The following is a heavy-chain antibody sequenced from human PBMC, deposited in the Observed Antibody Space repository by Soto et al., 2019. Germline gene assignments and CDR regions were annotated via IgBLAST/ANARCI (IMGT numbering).Heavy chain of an antibody. Sequence: GESLKISCQASGYGFSSSWIAWVRQSPGKGLEWMGIVYPGDSETRYSPSFRGQVTFSADTSTNTAFLQWSRLKASDSGVYYCGKHVDNWGAPYYLDSWGQGTQVTVSS. CDR3: GKHVDNWGAPYYLDS. D-gene: IGHD3-16*01. J-gene: IGHJ4*02. V-gene: IGHV5-51*01. CDR1: GYGFSSSW. CDR2: VYPGDSET.